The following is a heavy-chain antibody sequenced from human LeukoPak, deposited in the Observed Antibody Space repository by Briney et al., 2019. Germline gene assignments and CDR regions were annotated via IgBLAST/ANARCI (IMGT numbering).Heavy chain of an antibody. CDR1: GFTFDDYG. CDR3: ARDTGGIYYDSSEYSDY. V-gene: IGHV3-20*04. CDR2: INWNGGST. J-gene: IGHJ4*02. D-gene: IGHD3-22*01. Sequence: GGSLRLSCAASGFTFDDYGMSWVRQAPGKGLEWVSGINWNGGSTGYADSVKGRFTISRDNAKNSLYLQMNSLRAEDTALYYCARDTGGIYYDSSEYSDYWGQGTLVTVSS.